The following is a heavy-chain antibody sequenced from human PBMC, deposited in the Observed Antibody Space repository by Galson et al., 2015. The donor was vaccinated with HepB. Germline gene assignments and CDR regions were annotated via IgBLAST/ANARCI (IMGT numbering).Heavy chain of an antibody. Sequence: QSGAAATKPRETLTPSSEGTGYSSTSYRIGWVRQRPGKGLAWMRLIYPGDSDTRYSPSIQGQVTISADRSISTDYLQWSSVKAADTAMYYCARLYCSSTSVCHYYYYMDVWGKGTTVTVSS. J-gene: IGHJ6*03. CDR1: GYSSTSYR. CDR2: IYPGDSDT. V-gene: IGHV5-51*03. CDR3: ARLYCSSTSVCHYYYYMDV. D-gene: IGHD2-2*01.